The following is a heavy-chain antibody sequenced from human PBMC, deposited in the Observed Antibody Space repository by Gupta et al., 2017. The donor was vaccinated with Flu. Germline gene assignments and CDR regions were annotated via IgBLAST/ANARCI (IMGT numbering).Heavy chain of an antibody. J-gene: IGHJ6*02. V-gene: IGHV3-23*01. Sequence: EVQLLESGGGLVQPGGSLRLSCAALRFTFSLHAMSLVRQAQGKGLEWVSAISGSGGTTYYADSVKGRFTISRDNSKNTLYLQMNSLRAEDTAVYYCAKFQSYHSSGWYGQYYYYYGMDVWGQGTTVTVSS. CDR1: RFTFSLHA. D-gene: IGHD6-19*01. CDR2: ISGSGGTT. CDR3: AKFQSYHSSGWYGQYYYYYGMDV.